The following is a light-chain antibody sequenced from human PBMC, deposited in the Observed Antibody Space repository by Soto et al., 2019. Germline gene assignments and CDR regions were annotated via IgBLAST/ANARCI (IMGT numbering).Light chain of an antibody. Sequence: EIVLTQSPGTLSLSPGERATLSCRASQSVSSNYLAWYQQKPGHAPRLLIYGASSRATGIPDRFSGSGSGTDFTLTVSRVEPEDFAVYYWEQDSSWPPNGAGMYTFVQGTKLEIK. CDR3: EQDSSWPPNGAGMYT. CDR2: GAS. CDR1: QSVSSNY. V-gene: IGKV3-20*01. J-gene: IGKJ2*01.